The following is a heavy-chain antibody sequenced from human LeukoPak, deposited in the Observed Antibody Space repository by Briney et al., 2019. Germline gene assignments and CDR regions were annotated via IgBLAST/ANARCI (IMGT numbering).Heavy chain of an antibody. CDR3: ARDCSSGGSCYSDYYYYYGMDV. Sequence: SETLFLTCAVSGGSISSSNWWSWVRQPPGKGLEWIGEIYHSGSTNYNPSLKSRVTISVDKSKNQFSLKLSSVTAADTAVYYCARDCSSGGSCYSDYYYYYGMDVWGQGTTVTVSS. J-gene: IGHJ6*02. CDR1: GGSISSSNW. D-gene: IGHD2-15*01. V-gene: IGHV4-4*02. CDR2: IYHSGST.